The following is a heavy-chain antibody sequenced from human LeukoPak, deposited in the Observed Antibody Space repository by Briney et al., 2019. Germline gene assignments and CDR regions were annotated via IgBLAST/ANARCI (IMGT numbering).Heavy chain of an antibody. V-gene: IGHV4-34*01. J-gene: IGHJ6*02. Sequence: SETLSLTCAVYGGSFSGYYWSWIRQPPGKGLEWIGEINRSGSTNYNPSLKGRVTISVDTSKNQFSLKLSSVTAADTAVYYCASLNAVYDSSGYYSPYYYYYYGMDVWGQGTTVTVSS. D-gene: IGHD3-22*01. CDR1: GGSFSGYY. CDR2: INRSGST. CDR3: ASLNAVYDSSGYYSPYYYYYYGMDV.